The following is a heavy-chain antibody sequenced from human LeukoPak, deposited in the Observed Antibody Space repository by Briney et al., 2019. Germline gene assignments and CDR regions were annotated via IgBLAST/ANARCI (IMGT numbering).Heavy chain of an antibody. Sequence: SETLSLTCTVSGGSISSYYWSWIRQPAGKGLEWIGRIYTSGSTNYNPSLKSRVTISVDTSKNQFSLKLSSVTAADTAVYYCARAGIAATSGVPYYFDYWGQGTLVTVSS. D-gene: IGHD6-13*01. CDR2: IYTSGST. V-gene: IGHV4-4*07. CDR1: GGSISSYY. CDR3: ARAGIAATSGVPYYFDY. J-gene: IGHJ4*02.